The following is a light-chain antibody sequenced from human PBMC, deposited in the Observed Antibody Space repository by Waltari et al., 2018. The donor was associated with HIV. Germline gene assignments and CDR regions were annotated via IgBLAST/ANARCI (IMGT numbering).Light chain of an antibody. Sequence: EIVMTQSPHTLSVSPGERATLSCRASQSVSSNLAWYQQKPAQAPRRLISGASTRATGIPARFSGSGSGTEFTLTISSLQSEDFAVYYCQQYNNWPPWTFGQGTKVEIK. CDR1: QSVSSN. CDR2: GAS. J-gene: IGKJ1*01. V-gene: IGKV3-15*01. CDR3: QQYNNWPPWT.